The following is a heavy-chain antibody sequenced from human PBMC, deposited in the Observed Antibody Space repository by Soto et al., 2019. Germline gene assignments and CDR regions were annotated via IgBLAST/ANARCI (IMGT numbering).Heavy chain of an antibody. V-gene: IGHV4-31*03. Sequence: QVQLQESGPGLVKPSQTLCLTCTVSGGSISSGGYYWSGIRQPPGRGRGWIGYIYYSGSTYYNPSLKSRVTISVDTSKNQFSLKLSSVTAADTAVYYCARDNPNYYDSPGFDYWGQGTLVTVSS. CDR3: ARDNPNYYDSPGFDY. J-gene: IGHJ4*02. CDR2: IYYSGST. CDR1: GGSISSGGYY. D-gene: IGHD3-22*01.